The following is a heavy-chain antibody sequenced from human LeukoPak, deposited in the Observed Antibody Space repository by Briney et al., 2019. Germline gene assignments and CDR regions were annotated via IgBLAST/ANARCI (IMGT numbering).Heavy chain of an antibody. CDR3: AREVDDSSGYYSDY. J-gene: IGHJ4*02. Sequence: ASVKVSCKASGYTFTSYGISWVRQAPGQGLEWMGWISAYNGNTNYAQKLQGRVTMTTDTSTSTAYKELRSLRSDDTAVYYCAREVDDSSGYYSDYWGQGTLVTVSS. V-gene: IGHV1-18*01. CDR1: GYTFTSYG. CDR2: ISAYNGNT. D-gene: IGHD3-22*01.